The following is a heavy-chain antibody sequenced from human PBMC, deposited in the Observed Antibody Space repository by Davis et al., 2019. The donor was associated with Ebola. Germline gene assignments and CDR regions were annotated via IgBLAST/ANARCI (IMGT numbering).Heavy chain of an antibody. D-gene: IGHD6-13*01. Sequence: ASVKVSCKASGYTFTGYYLHWVRQAPGQGLEWMGRINPYSGGTNYAQKFQGRVTMTRDTSISTAYMDLSRLISDDTAVYYCARDREAAAAGYYGMDVWGKGTAVTVSS. CDR2: INPYSGGT. CDR3: ARDREAAAAGYYGMDV. CDR1: GYTFTGYY. J-gene: IGHJ6*04. V-gene: IGHV1-2*06.